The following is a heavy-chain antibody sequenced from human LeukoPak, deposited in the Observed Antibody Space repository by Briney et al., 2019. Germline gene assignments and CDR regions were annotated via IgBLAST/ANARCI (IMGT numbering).Heavy chain of an antibody. V-gene: IGHV4-59*08. J-gene: IGHJ6*03. D-gene: IGHD3-10*01. CDR3: ARYRYDRGYYGSGSYYYYYYYMDV. CDR2: IYYSGST. Sequence: SETLSLTCTVSGGSISSYYWSWIRQPPGKGLEWIGYIYYSGSTNYNPSLKSRVTISVDTSKNQFSLKLSSVTAADTAVYYCARYRYDRGYYGSGSYYYYYYYMDVWGKGTTVTVSS. CDR1: GGSISSYY.